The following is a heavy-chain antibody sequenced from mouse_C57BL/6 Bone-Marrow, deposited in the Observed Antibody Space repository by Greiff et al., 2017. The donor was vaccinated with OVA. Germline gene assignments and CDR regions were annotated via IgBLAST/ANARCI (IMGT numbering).Heavy chain of an antibody. D-gene: IGHD1-3*01. CDR1: GFTFSSYG. V-gene: IGHV5-6*01. CDR2: ISSGGSYT. J-gene: IGHJ3*01. CDR3: ARHGVGSFAY. Sequence: DVHLVESGGDLVKPGGSLKLSCAASGFTFSSYGMSWVRQTPDKRLEWVATISSGGSYTYYPDSVKGRFTISRDNAKNTLYLQMSSLKSEDTAMYYCARHGVGSFAYWGQGTLVTVSA.